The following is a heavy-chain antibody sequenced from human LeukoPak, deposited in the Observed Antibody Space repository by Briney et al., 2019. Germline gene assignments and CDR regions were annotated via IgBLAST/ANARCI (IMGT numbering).Heavy chain of an antibody. CDR3: ARRSLKGLQFDP. Sequence: SVKVSCKASGCTFSSYAISWVRQAPGQGLEWMGGIIPIFGTANYAQKFQGRVTITADESTSTAYMELSSLRSEDTAVYYCARRSLKGLQFDPWGQGTLVTVSS. CDR1: GCTFSSYA. CDR2: IIPIFGTA. V-gene: IGHV1-69*13. D-gene: IGHD2-15*01. J-gene: IGHJ5*02.